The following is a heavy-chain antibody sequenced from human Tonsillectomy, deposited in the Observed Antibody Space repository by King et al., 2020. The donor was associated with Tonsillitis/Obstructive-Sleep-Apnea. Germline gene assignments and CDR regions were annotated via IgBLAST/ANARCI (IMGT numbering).Heavy chain of an antibody. J-gene: IGHJ4*02. V-gene: IGHV3-33*01. CDR1: GFTFSSYG. CDR2: IWYDGSNK. Sequence: QLVESGGGVVQPGRSLRLSCAASGFTFSSYGMHWVRQAPGKGLEWVAVIWYDGSNKYYANSVKGRFTISRDNSKNTLYLQMNSLRAEDTAVYYCARLSDYVDYWGQGTLVTVSS. CDR3: ARLSDYVDY.